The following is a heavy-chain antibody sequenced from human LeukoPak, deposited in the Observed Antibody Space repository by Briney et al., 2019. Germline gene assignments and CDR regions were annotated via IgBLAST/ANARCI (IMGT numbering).Heavy chain of an antibody. D-gene: IGHD4-17*01. J-gene: IGHJ4*02. CDR1: GYSFSIYG. CDR2: ISASDGTT. Sequence: ASVKVSCKASGYSFSIYGITWARQAPGQGLEYLGWISASDGTTNYAQKVQDRVTMTTDTSTSTAYLELRSLRSEDTAVYYCATCGATVTTHFSHWGQGTLVTVSS. CDR3: ATCGATVTTHFSH. V-gene: IGHV1-18*01.